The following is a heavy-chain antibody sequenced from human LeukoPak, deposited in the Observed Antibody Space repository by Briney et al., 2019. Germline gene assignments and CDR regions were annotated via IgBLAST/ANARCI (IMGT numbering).Heavy chain of an antibody. CDR3: ARDRITMVRGVIRADY. CDR1: GYTFTSYY. V-gene: IGHV1-46*01. D-gene: IGHD3-10*01. CDR2: INPSGGST. Sequence: ASVKVSCRASGYTFTSYYMHWVRQAPGQGLEWMGIINPSGGSTSYAQKFQGRVTMTRDMSTSTDYMELSSLRSEDTAVYYCARDRITMVRGVIRADYWGQGTLVTVSS. J-gene: IGHJ4*02.